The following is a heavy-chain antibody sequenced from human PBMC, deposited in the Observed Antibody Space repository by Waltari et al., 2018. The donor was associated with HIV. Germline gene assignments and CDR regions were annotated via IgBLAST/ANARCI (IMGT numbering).Heavy chain of an antibody. Sequence: QVQLVESGGGVVQPGRSLRLSCAASGFTFSSYAMHWVRQAPGKGLEWVEVISYDGRNKYYAASVKGRFTIARDNSKNTLYLQMNSLRAEDTAGYYCARGGGYSSSYYFDYWGQGTLVTVSS. D-gene: IGHD5-12*01. CDR2: ISYDGRNK. J-gene: IGHJ4*02. V-gene: IGHV3-30*04. CDR3: ARGGGYSSSYYFDY. CDR1: GFTFSSYA.